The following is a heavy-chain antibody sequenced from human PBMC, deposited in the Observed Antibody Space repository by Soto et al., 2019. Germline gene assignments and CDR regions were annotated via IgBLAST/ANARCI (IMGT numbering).Heavy chain of an antibody. D-gene: IGHD3-22*01. J-gene: IGHJ4*02. V-gene: IGHV3-15*01. Sequence: PGGSLRLSCAASGFTFSNAWMSWVRQAPGKGLEWVGRIKSKTDGGTTDYAAPVKGRFTISRDDSKNTLYLQMNSLKTEDTAVYYCTTVSYYYDSSGYYSIDYWGQGTLVTVPS. CDR1: GFTFSNAW. CDR2: IKSKTDGGTT. CDR3: TTVSYYYDSSGYYSIDY.